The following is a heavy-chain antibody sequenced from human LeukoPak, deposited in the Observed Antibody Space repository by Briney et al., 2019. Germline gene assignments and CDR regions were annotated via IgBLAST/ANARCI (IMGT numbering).Heavy chain of an antibody. CDR3: TLYYNAFDI. V-gene: IGHV3-15*01. CDR2: IKSKGDGGTT. CDR1: GFSFSNAW. J-gene: IGHJ3*02. Sequence: GGSLRLSCAASGFSFSNAWMSWVRQAPGKGLEWVGRIKSKGDGGTTDYAAPVKGRFTISRDDSKNTLYLQMNSLKTEDTAEYYCTLYYNAFDIWGQGTMVTVSS. D-gene: IGHD3-10*01.